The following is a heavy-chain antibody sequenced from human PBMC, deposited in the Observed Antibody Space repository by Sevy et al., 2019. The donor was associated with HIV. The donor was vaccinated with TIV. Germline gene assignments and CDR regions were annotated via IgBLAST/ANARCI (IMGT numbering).Heavy chain of an antibody. CDR1: GYTFTTHD. CDR3: ARGGPPGDSEYHWFYP. J-gene: IGHJ5*02. D-gene: IGHD3-16*01. V-gene: IGHV1-8*03. Sequence: ASVKVSCKASGYTFTTHDINWVRQATGRGREWMGWMNPNSGGAAYALNFQGRVTITRNTSISTAYMELSSLTYGDTAVYYCARGGPPGDSEYHWFYPWGQGTLVTVSS. CDR2: MNPNSGGA.